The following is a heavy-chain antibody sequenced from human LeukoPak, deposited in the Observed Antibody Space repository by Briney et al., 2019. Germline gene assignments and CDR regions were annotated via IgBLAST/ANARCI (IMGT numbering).Heavy chain of an antibody. CDR1: GGSISSGGYS. D-gene: IGHD3-3*01. CDR2: IYYSGST. V-gene: IGHV4-31*03. Sequence: SQTLSLTCTVSGGSISSGGYSWSWIRQHPGKGLEWIGYIYYSGSTYYNPSLKSRVTISVDTSKNQFSLKLSSVTAADTAVYYCASHDFWSGFWDYWGQGTLVTVSS. CDR3: ASHDFWSGFWDY. J-gene: IGHJ4*02.